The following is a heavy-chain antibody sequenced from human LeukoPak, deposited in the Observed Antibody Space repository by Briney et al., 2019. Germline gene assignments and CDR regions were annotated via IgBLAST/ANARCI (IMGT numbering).Heavy chain of an antibody. CDR2: IQSDGTT. Sequence: PGGSLRLSCAASGLTFSSAWMHWVRQTPGKGLVWVSRIQSDGTTTCADSVRGRFTISSDNAKNTLYLQMNNLRAEDTGVYYCARDGSYKLDYWGQGTLVTVSS. CDR1: GLTFSSAW. D-gene: IGHD1-26*01. J-gene: IGHJ4*02. V-gene: IGHV3-74*01. CDR3: ARDGSYKLDY.